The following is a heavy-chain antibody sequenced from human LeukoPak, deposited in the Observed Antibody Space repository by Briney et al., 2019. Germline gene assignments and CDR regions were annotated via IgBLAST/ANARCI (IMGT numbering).Heavy chain of an antibody. V-gene: IGHV1-69*13. J-gene: IGHJ5*02. Sequence: ASVKVSCKASGGTFSSYAISWVRQAPGQGLEWMGGIIPIFGTANYAQKFQGRVTITADESTSTAYMELSSLRSEDTAVYYCARKPPTYSWFDPWGQGTLVTVSS. CDR1: GGTFSSYA. CDR3: ARKPPTYSWFDP. CDR2: IIPIFGTA. D-gene: IGHD3-16*01.